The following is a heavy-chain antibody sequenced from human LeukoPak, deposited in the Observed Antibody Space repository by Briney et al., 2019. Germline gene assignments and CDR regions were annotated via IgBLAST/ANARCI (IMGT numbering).Heavy chain of an antibody. J-gene: IGHJ6*03. CDR1: GFTLSSYW. Sequence: GGSLRLSCAASGFTLSSYWMSWVRQAPGKGLEWVANIKQDGSEKYYVDSVKGRFTISRDNAKNSLYLQMNSLRAEDTAVYYFAREERVTFYYMDVWGKGTTVTVSS. CDR3: AREERVTFYYMDV. CDR2: IKQDGSEK. D-gene: IGHD2-21*02. V-gene: IGHV3-7*01.